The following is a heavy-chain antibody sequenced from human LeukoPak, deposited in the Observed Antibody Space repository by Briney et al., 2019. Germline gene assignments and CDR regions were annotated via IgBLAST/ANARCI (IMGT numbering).Heavy chain of an antibody. CDR2: IWYDGSNK. V-gene: IGHV3-33*01. J-gene: IGHJ4*02. CDR3: ARDLFVAAAADY. CDR1: GFTFSSYG. D-gene: IGHD6-13*01. Sequence: SGGSLRLSCAASGFTFSSYGMHWVRQAPGKGLEWVAVIWYDGSNKYYADSVKGRSTISRDNSKNTLYLQMNSLRAEDTAVYYCARDLFVAAAADYWGQGTLVTVSS.